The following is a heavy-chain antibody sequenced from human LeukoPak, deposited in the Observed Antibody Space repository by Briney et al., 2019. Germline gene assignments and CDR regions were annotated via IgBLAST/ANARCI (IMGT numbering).Heavy chain of an antibody. J-gene: IGHJ4*02. Sequence: GGSLRLSCAASGFTFSSFGMNWVRQAPGKGLEWVSTISNSDYSTYYADSVKGRFTISRANSENTLYLQMNNLRAEDTAVYYCAKATGYLLWGQGTLVTVSS. CDR3: AKATGYLL. V-gene: IGHV3-23*01. CDR2: ISNSDYST. CDR1: GFTFSSFG. D-gene: IGHD1-14*01.